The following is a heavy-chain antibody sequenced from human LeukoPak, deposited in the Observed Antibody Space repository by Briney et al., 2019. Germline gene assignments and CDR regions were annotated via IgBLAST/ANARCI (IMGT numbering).Heavy chain of an antibody. Sequence: GGSLRLSCAASGFTFSSYGMHWVRQAPGKGLEWVAVISYDGSNKYYADSVKGRFTISRDNSKNALYLQMNSLRAEDTAVYYCAKDRGSSQGNYYYMDVWGKGTTVTVSS. CDR3: AKDRGSSQGNYYYMDV. V-gene: IGHV3-30*18. D-gene: IGHD6-13*01. CDR1: GFTFSSYG. J-gene: IGHJ6*03. CDR2: ISYDGSNK.